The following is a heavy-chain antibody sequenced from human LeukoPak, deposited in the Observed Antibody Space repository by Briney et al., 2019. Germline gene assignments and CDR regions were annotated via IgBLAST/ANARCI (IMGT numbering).Heavy chain of an antibody. V-gene: IGHV4-59*08. D-gene: IGHD4/OR15-4a*01. CDR1: GGSISSYY. J-gene: IGHJ2*01. CDR2: IYYSGST. CDR3: ARYDASGYGDWYFDL. Sequence: SETLSLTCTVSGGSISSYYWSWIRQPPGKGPEWIGYIYYSGSTNYNPSLKSRVTISVDTPKNQFSLKLSSVTAADTAVYYCARYDASGYGDWYFDLWGRGTLVAVSS.